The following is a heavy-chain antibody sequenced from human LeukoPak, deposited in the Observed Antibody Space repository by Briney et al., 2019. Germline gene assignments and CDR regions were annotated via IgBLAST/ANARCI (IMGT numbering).Heavy chain of an antibody. V-gene: IGHV3-30-3*01. J-gene: IGHJ4*02. D-gene: IGHD3-22*01. CDR3: ARDPAMIVPDY. CDR1: GFTFSSYA. CDR2: ISYDGSNK. Sequence: GGSLRLSCAASGFTFSSYAMHWVRHAPGKGLEWVAVISYDGSNKYYADSVKGRFTISRDNSKNTLYLQMNSLRAEDTAVYYSARDPAMIVPDYWGQGTLVTVSS.